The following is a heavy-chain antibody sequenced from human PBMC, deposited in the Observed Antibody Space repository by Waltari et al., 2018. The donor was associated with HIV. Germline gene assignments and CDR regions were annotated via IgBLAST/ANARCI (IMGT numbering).Heavy chain of an antibody. CDR1: GGSISSYY. V-gene: IGHV4-4*07. CDR2: IYTSGST. D-gene: IGHD3-3*01. Sequence: QVQLQESGPGLVKPSETLSLTCTVSGGSISSYYWSWIRPPAGKGLEWIGRIYTSGSTNYNPSLKSRVTMSVDTSKNQFSLKLSSVTAADTAVYYCARDLSSEGFLEWTTGAFDIWGQGTMVTVSS. J-gene: IGHJ3*02. CDR3: ARDLSSEGFLEWTTGAFDI.